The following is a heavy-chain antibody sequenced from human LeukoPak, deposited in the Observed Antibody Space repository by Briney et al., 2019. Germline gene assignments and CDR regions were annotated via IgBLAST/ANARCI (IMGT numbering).Heavy chain of an antibody. Sequence: ASVKVSCKASGYTLTSDGMNWVRQAPGQGLQWMGWINTNTGNPTYAQGFTGRFVFSLDTSVSTAYLQICSLKAEDTAVYYCARALPGCYSTNCYGLDYWGQGTLVTVSS. J-gene: IGHJ4*02. V-gene: IGHV7-4-1*01. CDR3: ARALPGCYSTNCYGLDY. CDR2: INTNTGNP. D-gene: IGHD2-2*01. CDR1: GYTLTSDG.